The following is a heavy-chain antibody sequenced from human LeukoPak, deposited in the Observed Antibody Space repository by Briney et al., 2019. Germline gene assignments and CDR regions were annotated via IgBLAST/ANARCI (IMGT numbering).Heavy chain of an antibody. D-gene: IGHD5-12*01. V-gene: IGHV4-38-2*01. CDR2: VYHSGST. CDR3: ARVSYQARIVATGYFDY. J-gene: IGHJ4*02. CDR1: GYSISGGYY. Sequence: PSETLSLTCAVSGYSISGGYYWGWIRQPPGKGLEWIGSVYHSGSTYYNPSLKSRVTISVDTSKNQFSLKLSSVTAADTAVYYCARVSYQARIVATGYFDYWGQGTLVTVSS.